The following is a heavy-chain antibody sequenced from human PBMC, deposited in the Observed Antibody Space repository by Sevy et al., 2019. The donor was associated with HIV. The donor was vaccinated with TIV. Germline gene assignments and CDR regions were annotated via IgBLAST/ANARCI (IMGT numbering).Heavy chain of an antibody. V-gene: IGHV3-23*01. CDR1: GFAFSSYA. D-gene: IGHD3-22*01. CDR3: AKETYYYDSSGYYLFDY. J-gene: IGHJ4*02. CDR2: ISGSGGST. Sequence: GGSLRLSCAASGFAFSSYAMSWVRQAPGKGLEWVSAISGSGGSTYYADSVKGRFTISRDNSKNTLYLQMNSLRAEDTAVYYCAKETYYYDSSGYYLFDYWGQGTLVTVSS.